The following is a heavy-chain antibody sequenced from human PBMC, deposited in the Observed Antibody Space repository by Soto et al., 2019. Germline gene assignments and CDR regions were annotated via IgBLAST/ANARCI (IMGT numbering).Heavy chain of an antibody. CDR3: ASGIGVH. CDR1: GFTFSDYE. D-gene: IGHD1-20*01. J-gene: IGHJ4*02. CDR2: ISRSATTI. V-gene: IGHV3-48*03. Sequence: PGGSLRLSCAASGFTFSDYEMNWVRQAPGKGLEWVSYISRSATTILYAASVRGRFTISRDNAKSSLYLQMNSLRVEDTGVYYCASGIGVHWGQGIMVTVSS.